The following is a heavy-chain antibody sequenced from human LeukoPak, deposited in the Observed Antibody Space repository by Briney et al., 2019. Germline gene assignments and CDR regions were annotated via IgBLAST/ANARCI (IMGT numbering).Heavy chain of an antibody. CDR2: IYYDGSDK. D-gene: IGHD3-22*01. V-gene: IGHV3-33*01. CDR1: GFTFSSYG. J-gene: IGHJ4*02. Sequence: PGGSLRLSCAASGFTFSSYGMHWVRQAPGKGLEWVAFIYYDGSDKYYADSVKGRFTISRDNSKDTLYLQMNSLRAEDTAVYYCARQIAYYYDSSGYYTTDYWGQGTLVTVSS. CDR3: ARQIAYYYDSSGYYTTDY.